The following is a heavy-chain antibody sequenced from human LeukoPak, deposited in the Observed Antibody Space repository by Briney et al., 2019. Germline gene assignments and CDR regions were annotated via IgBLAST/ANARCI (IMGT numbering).Heavy chain of an antibody. CDR2: IRYDGSNK. CDR1: GFTFNIYW. CDR3: ANDDAFDI. Sequence: PGGSLRLSCAASGFTFNIYWMHWVRQAPGKGLEWVAFIRYDGSNKYYADSVKGRFTISRDNSKNTLYLQMNSLRAEDTAVYYCANDDAFDIWGQGTMVTVSS. V-gene: IGHV3-30*02. J-gene: IGHJ3*02.